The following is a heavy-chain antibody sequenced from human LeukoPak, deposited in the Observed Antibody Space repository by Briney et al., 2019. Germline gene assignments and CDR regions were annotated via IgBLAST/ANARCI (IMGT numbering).Heavy chain of an antibody. J-gene: IGHJ1*01. D-gene: IGHD4-17*01. Sequence: GGSLRLSCAASGFIFSNSNMNWVRQAPGTGLEWVSSISGGSSYMYYADSVKGRFTISRDNAKNSLYLQINSLRAEDTAVYYCARDFVYGDSLEYFQDWGQGTLVTVSS. CDR3: ARDFVYGDSLEYFQD. V-gene: IGHV3-21*04. CDR2: ISGGSSYM. CDR1: GFIFSNSN.